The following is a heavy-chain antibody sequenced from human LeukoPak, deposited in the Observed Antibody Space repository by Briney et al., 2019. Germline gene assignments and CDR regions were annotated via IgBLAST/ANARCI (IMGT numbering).Heavy chain of an antibody. V-gene: IGHV3-53*01. CDR1: GFTVSSNY. J-gene: IGHJ4*02. CDR2: IYSGGST. Sequence: PGGSLRLSCAASGFTVSSNYMTWVRQAPGKGLEWVSVIYSGGSTYYADSVKGRFTISRDNSKNTLFLQMNSLRAEDTAVYYRARNFALDYWGQGTLVTVSS. CDR3: ARNFALDY.